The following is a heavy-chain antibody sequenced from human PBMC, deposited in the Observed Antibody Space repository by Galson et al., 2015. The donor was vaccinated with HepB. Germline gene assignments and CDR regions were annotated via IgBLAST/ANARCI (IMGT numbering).Heavy chain of an antibody. V-gene: IGHV3-48*01. D-gene: IGHD3-22*01. CDR3: ASQTFGYYYDSSGYPDY. CDR2: ISSSGSTF. CDR1: GFTFSSYS. Sequence: SLRLSCAASGFTFSSYSMNWVRQAPGKGLEWVSYISSSGSTFYYADSVKGRFTISRDNAKNSLYLQMNSLRAEDTAVYYCASQTFGYYYDSSGYPDYWGRGTLVTVSS. J-gene: IGHJ4*02.